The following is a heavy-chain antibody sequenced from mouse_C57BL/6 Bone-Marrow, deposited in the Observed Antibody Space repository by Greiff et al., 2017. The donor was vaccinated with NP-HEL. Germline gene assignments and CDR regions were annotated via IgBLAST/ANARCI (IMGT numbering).Heavy chain of an antibody. J-gene: IGHJ4*01. Sequence: QVQLRQSGAELVRPGTSVKVSCKASGYAFTNYLIEWVKQRPGQGLEWIGVINPGSGGTNYNEKFKGKATLTADKSSSTAYMQLSSLTSEDSAVYFCARIIDGYPFGMAMDYWGQGTSVTVSS. V-gene: IGHV1-54*01. CDR1: GYAFTNYL. D-gene: IGHD2-3*01. CDR2: INPGSGGT. CDR3: ARIIDGYPFGMAMDY.